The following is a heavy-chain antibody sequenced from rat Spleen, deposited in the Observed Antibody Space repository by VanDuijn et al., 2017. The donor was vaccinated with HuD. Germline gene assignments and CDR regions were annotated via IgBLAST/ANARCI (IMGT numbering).Heavy chain of an antibody. CDR2: ISPSGGST. J-gene: IGHJ1*01. V-gene: IGHV5-27*01. Sequence: EMQLVESGGGLVQPGRSLKLSCAASGFTFSDYYMAWVRQAPTKGLEWVASISPSGGSTYYLDSVKGRFTISRDHAKRTLYLQMDSLRSEDTATYYCATSPYYWYFDFWGPGTMVTVSS. CDR1: GFTFSDYY. CDR3: ATSPYYWYFDF.